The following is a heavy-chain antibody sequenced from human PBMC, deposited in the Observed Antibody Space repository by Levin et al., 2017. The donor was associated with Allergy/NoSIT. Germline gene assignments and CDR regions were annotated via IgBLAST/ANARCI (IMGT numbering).Heavy chain of an antibody. J-gene: IGHJ3*02. CDR3: ARKYYYDSSGYPSAFDI. CDR2: IKQDGSEK. D-gene: IGHD3-22*01. V-gene: IGHV3-7*01. CDR1: GFTFSSYW. Sequence: GGSLRLSCAASGFTFSSYWMSWVRQAPGKGLEWVANIKQDGSEKYYVDSVKGRFTISRDNAKNSLYLQMNSLRAEDTAVYYCARKYYYDSSGYPSAFDIWGQGTMVTVSS.